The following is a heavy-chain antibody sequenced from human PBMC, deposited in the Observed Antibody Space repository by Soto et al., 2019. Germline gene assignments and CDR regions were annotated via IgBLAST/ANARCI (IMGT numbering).Heavy chain of an antibody. V-gene: IGHV3-66*01. CDR3: GREARYFSGCSCYIKGDAFYI. Sequence: EVQLVESGGGLVQPGGSLRLSCVASGFTVTEIYMNWVRQAPGKGLEWVSVIYNEFTDYADSVRGRFSISTDSSKNALFLQMNSLRAEDSAVYYCGREARYFSGCSCYIKGDAFYIWGQGTMVTVSS. CDR1: GFTVTEIY. J-gene: IGHJ3*02. D-gene: IGHD2-15*01. CDR2: IYNEFT.